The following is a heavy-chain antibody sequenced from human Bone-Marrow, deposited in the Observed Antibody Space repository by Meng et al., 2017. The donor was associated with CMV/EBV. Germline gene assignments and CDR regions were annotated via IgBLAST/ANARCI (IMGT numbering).Heavy chain of an antibody. V-gene: IGHV3-21*01. Sequence: GGSLRLSCAASGFTFSSYSMNWVRQAPGKGLEWVSSISSSSSYIYYADSVKGRFTISRDNAKNSLYLQMNSLRAEDTAVYYCARDRSYYYDSSGSPSFFDYWGQGTLVTVS. CDR3: ARDRSYYYDSSGSPSFFDY. D-gene: IGHD3-22*01. CDR2: ISSSSSYI. J-gene: IGHJ4*02. CDR1: GFTFSSYS.